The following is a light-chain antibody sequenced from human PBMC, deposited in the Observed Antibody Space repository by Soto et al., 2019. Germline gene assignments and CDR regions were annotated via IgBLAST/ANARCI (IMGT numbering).Light chain of an antibody. V-gene: IGLV2-14*03. CDR2: AVS. J-gene: IGLJ1*01. CDR3: ISYNDRQSYL. CDR1: SSDIGSYNH. Sequence: QSVLTQPASVSGSPGQSITISCSGTSSDIGSYNHVAWYQQFPGKSPKLMIYAVSDRPSGVSDRFSGSKSGITASLTISGLQNEEEADYYCISYNDRQSYLFGTGTKVTVL.